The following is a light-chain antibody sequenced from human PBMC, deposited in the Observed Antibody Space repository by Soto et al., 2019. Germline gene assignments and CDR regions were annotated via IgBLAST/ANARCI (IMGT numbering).Light chain of an antibody. CDR3: GTWDSSLSAGV. J-gene: IGLJ3*02. V-gene: IGLV1-51*01. CDR2: DNN. Sequence: QSVLTQPPSVSAAPGQKVTIYCSGSSSKIGDNYVSWYQQLPGTAPKLLIYDNNKRPSGIPDRFSGSKSGTSATLGITGLQTGDEADYYCGTWDSSLSAGVFGGGTKLTVL. CDR1: SSKIGDNY.